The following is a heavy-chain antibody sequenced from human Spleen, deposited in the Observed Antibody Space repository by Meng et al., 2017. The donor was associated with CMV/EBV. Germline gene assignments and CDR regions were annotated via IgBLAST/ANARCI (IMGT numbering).Heavy chain of an antibody. CDR1: GYTFTDYH. Sequence: ASVKDSCKASGYTFTDYHIHWVRQAPGQGLEWMGWIKPNSGDTKYAPKFQGRVTLTRDTAVTTAYMEVSRLTSDDTAVYFCARVSRGIMCELFKDFWGQGTLVTVSS. CDR2: IKPNSGDT. CDR3: ARVSRGIMCELFKDF. V-gene: IGHV1-2*02. J-gene: IGHJ4*02. D-gene: IGHD3-16*01.